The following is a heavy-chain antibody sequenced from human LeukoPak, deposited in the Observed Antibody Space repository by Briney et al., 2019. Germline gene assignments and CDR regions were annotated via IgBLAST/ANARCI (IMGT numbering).Heavy chain of an antibody. Sequence: GGSLRLSCAASGFTFNTYWMHWVRQAPGKGLVWVSRINSDGSSTSYADSVKGRFTISRDNAKNTLYLQMNSLRAEDTAVYYCARDPRWLQLSDDAFDIWGQGTMVTVSS. D-gene: IGHD5-12*01. CDR1: GFTFNTYW. CDR2: INSDGSST. CDR3: ARDPRWLQLSDDAFDI. V-gene: IGHV3-74*01. J-gene: IGHJ3*02.